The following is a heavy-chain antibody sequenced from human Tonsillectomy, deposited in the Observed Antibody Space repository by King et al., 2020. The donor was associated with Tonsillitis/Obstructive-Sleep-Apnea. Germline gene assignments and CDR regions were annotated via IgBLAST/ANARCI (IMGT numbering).Heavy chain of an antibody. CDR1: GFTFSSYA. CDR2: ISYDGSNK. Sequence: VQLVESGGGVVQPGRSLRLSCAASGFTFSSYAMHWVRQAPGKGLEWVAGISYDGSNKYYADSVKGRFTISRDNSKNTLYLQMNSLRAEDTAVYYCARTQGGDDIVLVAEQQTLNDAFDIWGQGTMVTVSS. J-gene: IGHJ3*02. CDR3: ARTQGGDDIVLVAEQQTLNDAFDI. D-gene: IGHD2-8*02. V-gene: IGHV3-30*01.